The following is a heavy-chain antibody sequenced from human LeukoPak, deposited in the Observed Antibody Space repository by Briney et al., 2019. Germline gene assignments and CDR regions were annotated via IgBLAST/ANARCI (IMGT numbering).Heavy chain of an antibody. Sequence: ASVKVSCKASGYTFTSYGISWVRQAPGQGLEWMGWISAYNGNTNYAQKLQGRVTMTTDTSTSTAYMELRSLRSDDTAVYYCARVPGIAVAGYYYYYYGMDVWGQGTTVTVSS. J-gene: IGHJ6*02. D-gene: IGHD6-19*01. CDR2: ISAYNGNT. V-gene: IGHV1-18*01. CDR1: GYTFTSYG. CDR3: ARVPGIAVAGYYYYYYGMDV.